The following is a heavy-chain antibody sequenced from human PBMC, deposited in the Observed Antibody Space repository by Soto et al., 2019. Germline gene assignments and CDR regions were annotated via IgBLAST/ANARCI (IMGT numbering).Heavy chain of an antibody. CDR2: IKSKTDGGTT. J-gene: IGHJ4*02. CDR3: TTERPIRFLEWLLFDC. D-gene: IGHD3-3*01. V-gene: IGHV3-15*07. Sequence: EVQLVESGGGLVKPGGSLRLSCAASGFTFSNAWMNWVRQAPGKGLEWVGRIKSKTDGGTTDYAAPVKGRFTISRDDSKNTLYLQMNSLKTEDTAVYYCTTERPIRFLEWLLFDCWGQGTLVTVSS. CDR1: GFTFSNAW.